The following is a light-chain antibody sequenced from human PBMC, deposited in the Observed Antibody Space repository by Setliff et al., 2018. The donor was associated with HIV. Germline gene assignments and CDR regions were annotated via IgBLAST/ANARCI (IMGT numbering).Light chain of an antibody. CDR1: TSDVGGYNF. CDR3: CSYAGSHTFV. J-gene: IGLJ1*01. Sequence: ALAQPRSVSGSPGQSVTISCTGTTSDVGGYNFVSWYQHHPGKAPKLMIYDVIKRPSGVPDRFSGSKSGNTASLTISGLQAEDEADYYCCSYAGSHTFVFGTGTKVPVL. V-gene: IGLV2-11*01. CDR2: DVI.